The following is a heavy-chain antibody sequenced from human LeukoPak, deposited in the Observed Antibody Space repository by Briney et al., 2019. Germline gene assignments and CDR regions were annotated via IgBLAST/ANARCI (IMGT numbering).Heavy chain of an antibody. J-gene: IGHJ4*02. CDR3: AKDRIAAPDTVDY. CDR2: ISGSGDGT. D-gene: IGHD4-17*01. V-gene: IGHV3-23*01. Sequence: ETLSLTCAVSGGSISSSNWWSWVRQAPGKGLEWVSAISGSGDGTYYADSVKGRFTISRDNSKNTLYLQLNSLRAEDTAVYYCAKDRIAAPDTVDYWGQGTLVTVSS. CDR1: GGSISSSN.